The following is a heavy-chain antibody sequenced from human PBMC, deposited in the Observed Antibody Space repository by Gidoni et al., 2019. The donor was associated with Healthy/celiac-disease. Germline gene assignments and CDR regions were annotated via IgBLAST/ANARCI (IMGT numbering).Heavy chain of an antibody. D-gene: IGHD3-22*01. CDR1: GYAVTSHY. CDR3: ASSPYYYDSSGYYTDYYYDYGMDV. CDR2: SNPSGGSK. Sequence: QVQLVQSGAEVKKPGASVKVSCKASGYAVTSHYIHWVRQAPGQGLEWMGISNPSGGSKSYAQKFQGRVTMTRDTSTSTVDMELSSLRSEDTAVYYCASSPYYYDSSGYYTDYYYDYGMDVWGQGTTVTVSS. J-gene: IGHJ6*02. V-gene: IGHV1-46*03.